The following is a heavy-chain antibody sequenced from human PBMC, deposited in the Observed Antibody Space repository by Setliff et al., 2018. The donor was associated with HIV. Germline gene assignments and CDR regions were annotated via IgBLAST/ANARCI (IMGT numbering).Heavy chain of an antibody. J-gene: IGHJ6*04. V-gene: IGHV4-39*01. CDR3: ARHKTNYDFYAFDV. CDR2: IHSSGTA. Sequence: SETLSLTCTVSGGSFSSTTYSWGWIRQPPGMGLEWIGSIHSSGTADYNPSLKSRVAMSVDTSRSQFSLKLRSVTAADTAVYYCARHKTNYDFYAFDVWGKGTTVTVSS. CDR1: GGSFSSTTYS. D-gene: IGHD3-3*01.